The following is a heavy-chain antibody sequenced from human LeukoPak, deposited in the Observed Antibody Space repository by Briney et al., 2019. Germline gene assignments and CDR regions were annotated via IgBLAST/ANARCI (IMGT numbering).Heavy chain of an antibody. CDR1: GFTFSNYA. V-gene: IGHV3-74*01. CDR3: ARDFAGDRDY. Sequence: PGGSLRLSCAASGFTFSNYAMHWVRQAPGKGLVWVARINPNGITTTYTDSVKGRFTISRDNAKNTLYLQMNSLRVEDTAVYYCARDFAGDRDYWGQGTLVTVSS. D-gene: IGHD4-17*01. CDR2: INPNGITT. J-gene: IGHJ4*02.